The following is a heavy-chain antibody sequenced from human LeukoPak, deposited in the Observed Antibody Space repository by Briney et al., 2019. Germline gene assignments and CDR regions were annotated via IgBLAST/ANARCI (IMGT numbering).Heavy chain of an antibody. CDR3: ARHPCSYASNGI. D-gene: IGHD2-8*01. J-gene: IGHJ3*02. V-gene: IGHV4-61*02. CDR2: IFTSGST. CDR1: GCSLRSCSYY. Sequence: SQTLSLTCPVSGCSLRSCSYYWIWIRQPAGKGLEWIGRIFTSGSTNYNPSLKSRVTMSVDTSKNQFSLKLSSVTAADTAVYYCARHPCSYASNGIWGQGTMVTVSS.